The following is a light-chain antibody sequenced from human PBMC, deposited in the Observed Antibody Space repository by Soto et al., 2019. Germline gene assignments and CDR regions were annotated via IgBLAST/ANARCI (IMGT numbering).Light chain of an antibody. CDR1: QSVSTW. Sequence: DIQMTQSPSTLSASVGDRVNITCRASQSVSTWLAWYQQKPGKAPKLLIYKASTLQSGVPSRFSGTGSGTEFTRTISSMQPDDYASYYCQEYNTYSFGQGTKLEIK. CDR3: QEYNTYS. J-gene: IGKJ2*01. V-gene: IGKV1-5*03. CDR2: KAS.